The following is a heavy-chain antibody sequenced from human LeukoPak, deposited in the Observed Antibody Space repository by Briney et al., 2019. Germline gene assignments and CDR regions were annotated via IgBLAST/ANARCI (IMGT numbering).Heavy chain of an antibody. CDR2: ISSSSSTI. V-gene: IGHV3-48*04. Sequence: GGSLRLSCAASGFTFSSYSMNWVRQAPGKGLEWVSYISSSSSTIYYADSVKGRFTISRDNAKNSLYLQMNSLRAEDTAVYYCASPPPGGYCSGGSCSHYWGQGTLVTVSS. CDR1: GFTFSSYS. J-gene: IGHJ4*02. D-gene: IGHD2-15*01. CDR3: ASPPPGGYCSGGSCSHY.